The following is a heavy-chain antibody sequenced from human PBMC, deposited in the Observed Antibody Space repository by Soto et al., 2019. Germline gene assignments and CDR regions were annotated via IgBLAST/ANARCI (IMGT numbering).Heavy chain of an antibody. CDR1: GFTFSSYW. CDR3: ARENTWGSWPNFEY. CDR2: IYSDGTST. V-gene: IGHV3-74*01. D-gene: IGHD6-13*01. Sequence: PGGSLRLSCAASGFTFSSYWMHWVRQAPGKGLVWVSRIYSDGTSTSYADSVKGRFTISRDNAKSTLYLQMNSLRAEDTAVYYCARENTWGSWPNFEYWGQGTLVTVSS. J-gene: IGHJ4*02.